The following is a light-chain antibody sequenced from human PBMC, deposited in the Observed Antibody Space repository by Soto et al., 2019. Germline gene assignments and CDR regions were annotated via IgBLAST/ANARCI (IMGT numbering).Light chain of an antibody. J-gene: IGKJ1*01. Sequence: DIQMTQSPSTLSASVGDRVTITCRASQSISSWLAWYQQKPGKAPKLLIYDASSLESGVPSRFSGSGSGTEFTLTISSLQPDDFATYYCQQHNGYSERMFGQGTKVEV. CDR1: QSISSW. V-gene: IGKV1-5*01. CDR2: DAS. CDR3: QQHNGYSERM.